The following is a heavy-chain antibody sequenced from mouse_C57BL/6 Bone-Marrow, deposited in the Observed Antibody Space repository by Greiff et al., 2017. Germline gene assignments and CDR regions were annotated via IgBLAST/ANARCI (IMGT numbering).Heavy chain of an antibody. D-gene: IGHD2-3*01. CDR2: IYPSDSET. Sequence: VQLQQPGAELVRPGSSVKLSCKASGYTFTSYWMDWVKQRPGQGLEWIGNIYPSDSETHYNQKFKDKATLTVDKSSSTAYMQLSSLTSEDSAVYYCARGYYPAWFAYWGKGTLVTVSA. CDR3: ARGYYPAWFAY. J-gene: IGHJ3*01. V-gene: IGHV1-61*01. CDR1: GYTFTSYW.